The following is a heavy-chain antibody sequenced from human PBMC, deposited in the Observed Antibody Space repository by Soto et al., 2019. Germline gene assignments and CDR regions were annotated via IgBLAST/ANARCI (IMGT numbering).Heavy chain of an antibody. CDR1: GGSISSGGYY. V-gene: IGHV4-31*03. CDR2: IYYSGST. Sequence: QVQLQESGPGLVKPSQTLSLTCTVSGGSISSGGYYWSWIRQHPGKGLEWIGYIYYSGSTYYNPSLKRRVTIAVDSSKNQFSLELSSVTAADTAVYYCASGGYYYDRSGYKYYYYYGMDVWGQGTTVTVSS. D-gene: IGHD3-22*01. CDR3: ASGGYYYDRSGYKYYYYYGMDV. J-gene: IGHJ6*02.